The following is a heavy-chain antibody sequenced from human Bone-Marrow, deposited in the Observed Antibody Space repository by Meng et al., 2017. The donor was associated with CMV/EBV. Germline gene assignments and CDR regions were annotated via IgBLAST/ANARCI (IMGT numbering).Heavy chain of an antibody. Sequence: GGSLRLSCISSGFTFGDYAMSWVRQAPGKGLEWVGFIRSKAYGGTTEYAASVKGRFTISRDDSKSIAYLQMNSLKTEDTAVYYCTSGDGYNYWGQGTLVTFYS. CDR3: TSGDGYNY. J-gene: IGHJ4*02. V-gene: IGHV3-49*04. CDR2: IRSKAYGGTT. CDR1: GFTFGDYA. D-gene: IGHD5-24*01.